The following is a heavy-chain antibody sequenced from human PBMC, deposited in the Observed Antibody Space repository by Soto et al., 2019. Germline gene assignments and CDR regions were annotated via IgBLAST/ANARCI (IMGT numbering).Heavy chain of an antibody. CDR1: GFTFSSYV. CDR2: IGGSGGYT. CDR3: ATLGIAVADDAFDI. J-gene: IGHJ3*02. Sequence: PGGSLRLSCAASGFTFSSYVMSWVRQAPGKGLEWVSAIGGSGGYTYYADSVKGRFTISRDSSKNTLYLQMNSLRAEDTAVYYCATLGIAVADDAFDIWGQGTMVTVSS. V-gene: IGHV3-23*01. D-gene: IGHD6-19*01.